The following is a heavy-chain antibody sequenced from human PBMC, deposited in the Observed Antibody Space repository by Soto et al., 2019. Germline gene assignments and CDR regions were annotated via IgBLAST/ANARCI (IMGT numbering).Heavy chain of an antibody. Sequence: PGGSLRLSCAASGFTFSSYRMSWVRQAPGKGLEWVANIKQDGSEKYYVDSVKGRFTISRDNAKNSLYLQMNSLRAEDTAVYYSARDFGGWGGCSSTSCYSVYWGPGTLVTVSS. CDR1: GFTFSSYR. CDR3: ARDFGGWGGCSSTSCYSVY. CDR2: IKQDGSEK. V-gene: IGHV3-7*01. J-gene: IGHJ4*02. D-gene: IGHD2-2*01.